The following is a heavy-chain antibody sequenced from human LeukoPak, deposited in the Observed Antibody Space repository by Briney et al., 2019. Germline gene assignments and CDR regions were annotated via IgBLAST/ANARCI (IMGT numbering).Heavy chain of an antibody. V-gene: IGHV3-74*03. CDR3: ARGRSGSYGFFDY. J-gene: IGHJ4*02. CDR2: IDSDGSRI. Sequence: GGTLRLSCAASGFTFSSYGMSWVRQAPGKGLEWVSRIDSDGSRITYADSVKGRFTISRDNAKNTVYLQMNSLRAEDTAVYYCARGRSGSYGFFDYWSLGNLVTVSS. CDR1: GFTFSSYG. D-gene: IGHD3-10*01.